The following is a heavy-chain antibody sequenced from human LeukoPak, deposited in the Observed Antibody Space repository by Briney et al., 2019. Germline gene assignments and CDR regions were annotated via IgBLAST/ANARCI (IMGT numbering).Heavy chain of an antibody. CDR2: INHSGST. V-gene: IGHV4-34*01. Sequence: SETLSLTCAVYGGSFSGYYWSWIRQPPGKGLEWNGEINHSGSTNYNPSLKSRVTVSVDTSKNQFSLKLSSVTAADTAVYYCAREDSYYYYGMDVWGQGTTVTVS. CDR3: AREDSYYYYGMDV. J-gene: IGHJ6*02. CDR1: GGSFSGYY.